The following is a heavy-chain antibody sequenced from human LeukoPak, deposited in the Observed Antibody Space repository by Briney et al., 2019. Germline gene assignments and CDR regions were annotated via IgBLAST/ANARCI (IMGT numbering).Heavy chain of an antibody. D-gene: IGHD5-12*01. CDR1: GFTFSSYE. V-gene: IGHV3-48*03. J-gene: IGHJ6*02. CDR3: ARDTQGYSGYVAYYYGMDV. CDR2: ISSSGSTI. Sequence: PGGSLRLSCAASGFTFSSYEMNWVRQAPGKGLEWVSYISSSGSTIYYADSVKGRFTISRDNAKNSLYLQMNSLRAEDTAVYYCARDTQGYSGYVAYYYGMDVWGQGTTVTVSS.